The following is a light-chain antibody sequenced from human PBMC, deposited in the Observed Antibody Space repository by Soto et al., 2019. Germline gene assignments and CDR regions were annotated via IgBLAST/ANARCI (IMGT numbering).Light chain of an antibody. Sequence: QPVLTQPPSASGTPGQRVTISCSGSSSNIGTNYVYWYQQLPGTAPKLLIYKNNQRPSGVPDRFSGSESGTSASLAISGLRSEDEADYYCAAWDDSLSGRVFGGGTKVTVL. V-gene: IGLV1-47*01. CDR1: SSNIGTNY. J-gene: IGLJ3*02. CDR2: KNN. CDR3: AAWDDSLSGRV.